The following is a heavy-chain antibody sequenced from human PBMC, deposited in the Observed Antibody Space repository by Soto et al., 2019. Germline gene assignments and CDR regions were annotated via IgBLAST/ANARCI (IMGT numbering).Heavy chain of an antibody. Sequence: PSETLSLTCTVSGGSISSSSYYWGWIRQPPGKGLEWIGSIYYSGSTYYNPSLKSRVTISADTSKNQFSLKLSSVTAADTAVYYCASLGSSGWYLDYWGQGTLVTVSS. CDR1: GGSISSSSYY. V-gene: IGHV4-39*01. CDR3: ASLGSSGWYLDY. D-gene: IGHD6-19*01. CDR2: IYYSGST. J-gene: IGHJ4*02.